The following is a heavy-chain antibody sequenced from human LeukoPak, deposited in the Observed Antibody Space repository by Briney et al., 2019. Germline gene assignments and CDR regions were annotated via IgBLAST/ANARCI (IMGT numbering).Heavy chain of an antibody. D-gene: IGHD3-3*01. J-gene: IGHJ4*02. Sequence: ASVKVSCKASGYTFTSYGISWVRQAPGQWLEWMGWISAYNGNTNYAQKLQGRVTMTTDTSTSTAYMELRSLRSDDTAVYYCARRYYDFWSGYGDYWGQGTLVTVSS. CDR2: ISAYNGNT. CDR3: ARRYYDFWSGYGDY. V-gene: IGHV1-18*01. CDR1: GYTFTSYG.